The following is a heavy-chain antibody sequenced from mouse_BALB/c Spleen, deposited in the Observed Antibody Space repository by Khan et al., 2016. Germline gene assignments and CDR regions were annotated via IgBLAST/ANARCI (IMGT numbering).Heavy chain of an antibody. Sequence: QIQLVQSGPELKKPGETVKISCKASGYTFTNYGMNWVKQAPGKGLKWMGWINTNTGEPTYAEEFKGRFAFSLETSASTAYLQINNLKNEDTATYCCARLDYRYDEDYWGQGTTLTVSS. CDR2: INTNTGEP. J-gene: IGHJ2*01. V-gene: IGHV9-3*02. D-gene: IGHD2-14*01. CDR1: GYTFTNYG. CDR3: ARLDYRYDEDY.